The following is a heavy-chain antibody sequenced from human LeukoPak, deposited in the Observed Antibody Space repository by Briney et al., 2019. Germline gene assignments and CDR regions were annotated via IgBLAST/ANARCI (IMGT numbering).Heavy chain of an antibody. D-gene: IGHD3-22*01. CDR3: ARWGAYYYDSSGYPRDYYYYYMDV. CDR1: GYSFTSYY. J-gene: IGHJ6*03. V-gene: IGHV1-46*01. CDR2: INPSGGST. Sequence: ASVKVSCKASGYSFTSYYMHWVRQAPGQGLEWMGIINPSGGSTSYAQKFQGRVTMTRDMSTSTVYMELSSQRSEDTAVYYCARWGAYYYDSSGYPRDYYYYYMDVWGKGTTVTVSS.